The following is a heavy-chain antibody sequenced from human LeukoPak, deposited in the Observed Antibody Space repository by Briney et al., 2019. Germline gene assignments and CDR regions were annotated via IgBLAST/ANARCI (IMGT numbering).Heavy chain of an antibody. CDR1: GYTFTGYY. Sequence: APVKVSCKASGYTFTGYYMHWVRQAPGQGLEWMGWINPNSGGTNYAQKFQGRVTMTRDTSISTAYMELSRLRSDDTAVYYCARFHDSSGYTDAFDIWGQGTMVTVSS. V-gene: IGHV1-2*02. CDR3: ARFHDSSGYTDAFDI. D-gene: IGHD3-22*01. CDR2: INPNSGGT. J-gene: IGHJ3*02.